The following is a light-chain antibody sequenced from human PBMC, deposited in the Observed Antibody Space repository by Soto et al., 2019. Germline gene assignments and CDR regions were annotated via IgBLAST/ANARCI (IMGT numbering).Light chain of an antibody. CDR3: QSYDSGLSGVV. Sequence: QSVLTQPPSVSGAPGQWVTISCTGSSSNIGAGYDVHWYQQLPGTAPKLLIYGNSNRPSGVPDRFSGSKSGTTTSLAITGLQAEDEADYYCQSYDSGLSGVVFGGGTKLTVL. V-gene: IGLV1-40*01. J-gene: IGLJ2*01. CDR1: SSNIGAGYD. CDR2: GNS.